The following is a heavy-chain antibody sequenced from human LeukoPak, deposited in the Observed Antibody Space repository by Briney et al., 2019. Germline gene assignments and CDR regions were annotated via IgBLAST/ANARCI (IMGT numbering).Heavy chain of an antibody. CDR3: ASWGATHHYFDS. J-gene: IGHJ4*02. D-gene: IGHD1-26*01. CDR2: INHGGST. Sequence: SETLSLTCAVYGGSFTGYYWSWIRQPPGKGLEWTGEINHGGSTNYNPSLKSRVTISVDTSKNQFSLKLSSVTAADTAVYYCASWGATHHYFDSWGRGTLVTVSS. V-gene: IGHV4-34*01. CDR1: GGSFTGYY.